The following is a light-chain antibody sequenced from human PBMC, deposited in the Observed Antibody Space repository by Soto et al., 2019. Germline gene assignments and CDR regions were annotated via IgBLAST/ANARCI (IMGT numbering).Light chain of an antibody. J-gene: IGKJ2*01. CDR2: RAS. CDR1: QDISNY. Sequence: DIQMSQSPSSLSASVGDRVTITCQASQDISNYLNWYQHKPGKAPKLLIFRASNLETGVPSRFSGGGSRTQFTFTISSLQPEDIATYYCQQYDNRPSYTFGPGTKLEIK. V-gene: IGKV1-33*01. CDR3: QQYDNRPSYT.